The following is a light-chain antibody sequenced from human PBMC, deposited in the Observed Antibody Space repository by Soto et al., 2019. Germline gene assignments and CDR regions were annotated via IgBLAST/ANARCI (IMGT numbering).Light chain of an antibody. Sequence: QSALTQPRSVSGSPGQSVTISCTGTSSDLGDYNYVSWYQHHPGKAPKLMIYDVSKRPSGVPDRFSGSKSGSTASLTISGLQAEDEADYHCCSYAGNYVVIFGGGTKLTVL. CDR2: DVS. CDR3: CSYAGNYVVI. V-gene: IGLV2-11*01. CDR1: SSDLGDYNY. J-gene: IGLJ2*01.